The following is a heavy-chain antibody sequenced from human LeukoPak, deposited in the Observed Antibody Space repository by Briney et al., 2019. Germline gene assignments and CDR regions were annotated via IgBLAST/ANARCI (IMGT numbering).Heavy chain of an antibody. J-gene: IGHJ3*02. V-gene: IGHV4-61*02. D-gene: IGHD2-8*02. Sequence: PSETLSLTCTVSGGSISSGSYYWSWNRQPAGKGLEWIGRIYTSGSTNYNPSLKSRVTISVDTSKNQFSLKLSSVTAADTAVYYCARDVPIFGTGDAFDIWGQGTMVTVSS. CDR3: ARDVPIFGTGDAFDI. CDR1: GGSISSGSYY. CDR2: IYTSGST.